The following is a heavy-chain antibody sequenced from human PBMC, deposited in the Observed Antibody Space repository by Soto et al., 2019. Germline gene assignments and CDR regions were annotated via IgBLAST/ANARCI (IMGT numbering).Heavy chain of an antibody. J-gene: IGHJ5*02. CDR3: ARGPVVTAIRTWLDP. D-gene: IGHD2-21*02. CDR2: IGASNDNT. V-gene: IGHV1-18*01. CDR1: GYSFTSHG. Sequence: ASVKVSCRASGYSFTSHGIIWVRQAPGQGLEWMGWIGASNDNTNYAQKFQDRVTMTTDTLTNTAYMELRSLRSDDTAVYYCARGPVVTAIRTWLDPWGQGTLVTVSS.